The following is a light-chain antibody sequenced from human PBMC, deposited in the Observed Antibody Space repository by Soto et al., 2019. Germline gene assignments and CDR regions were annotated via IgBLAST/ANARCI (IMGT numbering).Light chain of an antibody. CDR1: SGDVGGYYY. CDR3: SSYPAGGTI. Sequence: QSALTQPASVSGSPGQSITISCTGTSGDVGGYYYVSWYQQLPGKAPKLMISEVSNRPSGVSNRFSGSKSSNTASLTIFGLHAEDEADYYCSSYPAGGTIFGTGTKLTVL. CDR2: EVS. J-gene: IGLJ1*01. V-gene: IGLV2-14*01.